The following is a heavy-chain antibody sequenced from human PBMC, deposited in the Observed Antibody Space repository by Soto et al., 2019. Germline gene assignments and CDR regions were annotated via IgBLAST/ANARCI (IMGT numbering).Heavy chain of an antibody. CDR3: AGASGSRFFDS. CDR2: IYSGGAT. J-gene: IGHJ4*02. Sequence: EVQVVESGGGLIQPGGSLRLSCAASGFIVSSNYMNWVRQAPGKGLEWVSVIYSGGATYYADSVKGRFTISRDNSKNTLYLQMNGPRVEDTAIYYCAGASGSRFFDSWGQGTLVTVSS. V-gene: IGHV3-53*01. D-gene: IGHD1-26*01. CDR1: GFIVSSNY.